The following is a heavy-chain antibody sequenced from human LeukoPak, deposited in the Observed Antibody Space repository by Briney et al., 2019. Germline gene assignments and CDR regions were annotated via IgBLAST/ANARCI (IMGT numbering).Heavy chain of an antibody. Sequence: ASVKVSCKASGYTFTSYYVHWVRQAPGQGLEWLGIINPLGGSTNYAQKFQGRVTMTRDTSTSTVYMELSSLRSEDTAVYYCARAHDFWSSPFDYWGQGTLVTVSS. CDR2: INPLGGST. J-gene: IGHJ4*02. D-gene: IGHD3-3*01. CDR1: GYTFTSYY. CDR3: ARAHDFWSSPFDY. V-gene: IGHV1-46*01.